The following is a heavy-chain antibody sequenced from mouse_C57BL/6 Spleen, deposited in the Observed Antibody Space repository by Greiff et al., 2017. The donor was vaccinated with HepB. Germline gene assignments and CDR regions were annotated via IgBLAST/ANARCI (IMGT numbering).Heavy chain of an antibody. CDR2: IDPSDSYT. CDR1: GYTFTSYW. J-gene: IGHJ4*01. Sequence: QVQLQQPGAELVMPGASVKLSCKASGYTFTSYWMHWVKQRPGQGLEWIGEIDPSDSYTNYNQKFKGKSTLTVDKSSSTAYMQLSSLTSEDSAVYYCARSVIYYYGSSYVGAMDYWGQGTSVTVSS. CDR3: ARSVIYYYGSSYVGAMDY. V-gene: IGHV1-69*01. D-gene: IGHD1-1*01.